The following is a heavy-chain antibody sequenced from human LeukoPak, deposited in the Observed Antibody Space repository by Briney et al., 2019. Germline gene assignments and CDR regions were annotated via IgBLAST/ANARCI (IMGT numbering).Heavy chain of an antibody. CDR3: AKTRAVWDSDVFDI. Sequence: GSLRLSCAASGFTFSSYAMSWVRQAPGKGLEWVSGIGSGGSTYSADSVKGRFTISRDNSKNTLYLQMNSLRAEDTAVYYCAKTRAVWDSDVFDIWGQGTMVIVSS. D-gene: IGHD3-16*01. CDR1: GFTFSSYA. CDR2: IGSGGST. V-gene: IGHV3-23*01. J-gene: IGHJ3*02.